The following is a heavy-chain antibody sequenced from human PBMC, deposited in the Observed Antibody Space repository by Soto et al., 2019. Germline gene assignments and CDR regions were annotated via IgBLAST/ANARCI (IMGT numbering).Heavy chain of an antibody. Sequence: QVQLQESGPGLVKPSQTLSLTCTVSGGSINRGGYCWSWIRQHPGKGLDWIGCISYGGSTSYNPALKSRVTIAVDTSKNQFPLKLTAVTAADTAVYYGARGILVWGQGALITVSS. CDR1: GGSINRGGYC. V-gene: IGHV4-31*03. D-gene: IGHD5-18*01. J-gene: IGHJ4*02. CDR3: ARGILV. CDR2: ISYGGST.